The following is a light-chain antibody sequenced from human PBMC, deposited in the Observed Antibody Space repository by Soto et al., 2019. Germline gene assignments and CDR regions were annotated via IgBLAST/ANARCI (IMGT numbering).Light chain of an antibody. CDR3: QQYGSSPTYT. CDR1: QSVSSRY. V-gene: IGKV3-20*01. CDR2: GAS. J-gene: IGKJ2*01. Sequence: EIVLTQSPGTLSLSPGERATLSCRASQSVSSRYLAWYQQKPGQAPRLLISGASSMATGIPDRFSGSGSGTDFTLTISRLEPEDCAVYYCQQYGSSPTYTFGQGNKLEIK.